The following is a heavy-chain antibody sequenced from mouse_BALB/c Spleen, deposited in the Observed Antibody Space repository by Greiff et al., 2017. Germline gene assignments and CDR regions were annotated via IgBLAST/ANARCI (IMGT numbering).Heavy chain of an antibody. CDR2: ISNGGGST. J-gene: IGHJ3*01. D-gene: IGHD2-4*01. CDR3: ARHDTMITWFAY. V-gene: IGHV5-12-2*01. CDR1: GFTFSSYT. Sequence: EVHLVESGGGLVQPGGSLKLSCAASGFTFSSYTMSWVRQTPEKRLEWVAYISNGGGSTYYPDTVKGRFTISRDNAKNTLYLQMSSLKSEDTAMYYCARHDTMITWFAYWGQGTLVTVSA.